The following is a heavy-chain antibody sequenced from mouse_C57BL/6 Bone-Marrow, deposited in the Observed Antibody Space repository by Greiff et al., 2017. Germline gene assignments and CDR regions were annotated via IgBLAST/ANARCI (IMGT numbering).Heavy chain of an antibody. CDR2: IYPRSGNT. V-gene: IGHV1-81*01. Sequence: LVESGAELARPGASVKLSCKASGYTFTSYGISWVKQRTGQGLEWVGEIYPRSGNTYYNEKFKGKATLTADKSSSTAYMERRSLTSEDSAVYFCARLGALAYWGQGTLVTVSA. CDR1: GYTFTSYG. J-gene: IGHJ3*01. CDR3: ARLGALAY.